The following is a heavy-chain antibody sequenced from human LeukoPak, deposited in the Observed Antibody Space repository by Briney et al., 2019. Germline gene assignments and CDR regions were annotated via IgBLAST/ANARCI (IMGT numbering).Heavy chain of an antibody. CDR1: GFTFSSYA. Sequence: GGSLRLSCAASGFTFSSYAMSWVRQAPGKGLEWVSAISAIGGGTYYADSVKGRFTISRDNSKNTLYLQMNSLRAEDTAVYYCARGDGSFDYWGQGILVTVSS. J-gene: IGHJ4*02. V-gene: IGHV3-23*01. CDR3: ARGDGSFDY. D-gene: IGHD5-24*01. CDR2: ISAIGGGT.